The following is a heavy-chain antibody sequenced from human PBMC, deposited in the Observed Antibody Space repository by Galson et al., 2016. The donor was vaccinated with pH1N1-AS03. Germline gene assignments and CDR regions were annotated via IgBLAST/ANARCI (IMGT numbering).Heavy chain of an antibody. Sequence: SVKVSCKASGYTFISYVMHWVRQAPGQRLEWMGWINAGNGNTTYSQSFQGRVTITRDTSESTAYMELSSLRSEDTAVYYCARGRGSYGMDVWGQGTTVTVSS. CDR1: GYTFISYV. D-gene: IGHD1-26*01. J-gene: IGHJ6*02. CDR2: INAGNGNT. CDR3: ARGRGSYGMDV. V-gene: IGHV1-3*01.